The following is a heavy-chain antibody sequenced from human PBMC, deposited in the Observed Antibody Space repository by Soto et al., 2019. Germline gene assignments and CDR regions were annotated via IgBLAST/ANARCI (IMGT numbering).Heavy chain of an antibody. CDR2: ISYDGSNK. CDR3: ALDFYYARSGYYRNYFQH. CDR1: GFTFSSYG. V-gene: IGHV3-30*03. D-gene: IGHD3-22*01. J-gene: IGHJ1*01. Sequence: QVQLVESGGGVVQPGRSLRLSCAASGFTFSSYGMHWVRQAPGKGLEWVAVISYDGSNKYYADSVKGRFTISRDNSKNTPYPHMNGLRAEGTAVYSCALDFYYARSGYYRNYFQHWGQGTLVPVSS.